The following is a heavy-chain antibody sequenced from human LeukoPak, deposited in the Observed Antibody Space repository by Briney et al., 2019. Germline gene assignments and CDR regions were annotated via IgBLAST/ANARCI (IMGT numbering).Heavy chain of an antibody. CDR2: IYYSGST. V-gene: IGHV4-30-4*01. D-gene: IGHD5-24*01. CDR3: ARTQVEMPTITPLDY. J-gene: IGHJ4*02. Sequence: SQTLSLTCTVSGGSISSGDYYGSWIRQPPGKGLEWIGYIYYSGSTYYNPSLKSRVTISADTSKNQFSLKLSSVTAADTAVYYCARTQVEMPTITPLDYWGQGTLVTVSS. CDR1: GGSISSGDYY.